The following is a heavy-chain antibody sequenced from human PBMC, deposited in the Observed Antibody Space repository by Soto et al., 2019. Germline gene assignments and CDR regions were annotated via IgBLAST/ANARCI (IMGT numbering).Heavy chain of an antibody. CDR1: GYTFTNYG. CDR2: INTYNGNT. V-gene: IGHV1-18*01. J-gene: IGHJ6*02. D-gene: IGHD3-9*01. CDR3: ARIDTYYDILTGYYYYYYGMDV. Sequence: ASVKVSCKASGYTFTNYGISWVRQAPGQGLEWMGWINTYNGNTNYAQKLQGRVTMTTDTSTSTAYMELRSLRSDDTAVYYCARIDTYYDILTGYYYYYYGMDVWGQGTTVTVSS.